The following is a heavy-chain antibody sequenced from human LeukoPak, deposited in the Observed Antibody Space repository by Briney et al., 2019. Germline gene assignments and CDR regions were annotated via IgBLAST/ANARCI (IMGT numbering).Heavy chain of an antibody. CDR1: GGSFSGYY. V-gene: IGHV4-34*01. Sequence: SETLSLTCAVYGGSFSGYYWSWIRQPPGKGLEWIGEINHSGSTNYNPSLKSRGTISVDTSKNQFSLKLSSVTAADTAVYYCARGQHPYYYDSSGYYYVYWGQGTLVTVSS. J-gene: IGHJ4*02. D-gene: IGHD3-22*01. CDR3: ARGQHPYYYDSSGYYYVY. CDR2: INHSGST.